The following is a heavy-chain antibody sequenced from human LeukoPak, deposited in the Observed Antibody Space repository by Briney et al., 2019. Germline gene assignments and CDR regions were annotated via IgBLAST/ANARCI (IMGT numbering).Heavy chain of an antibody. CDR3: ATDAYGGNSFDY. D-gene: IGHD4-23*01. CDR2: INPNSGGT. Sequence: ASVKVSCKASGYTFTGYYMHWVRQAPGQGLEWMGWINPNSGGTNYAQKFQGRVTMTRDTSISTAYMELSRLRSDDTAVYYCATDAYGGNSFDYWGQGTLVTVSS. CDR1: GYTFTGYY. V-gene: IGHV1-2*02. J-gene: IGHJ4*02.